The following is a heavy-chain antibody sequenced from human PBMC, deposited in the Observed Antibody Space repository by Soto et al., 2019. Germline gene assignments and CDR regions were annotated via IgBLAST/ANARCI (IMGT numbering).Heavy chain of an antibody. J-gene: IGHJ4*02. Sequence: QVQLVESGGGVVQPGRSLRLSCEASGFTFSNYGMHWVRQAPGKGLEWVAVIWNDGSSRYYADSVKGRFTISRDNAKKTLFLQMNSLRAEDTAVYYCARPDIVAAIGGALDCWGQGTLVTVSS. CDR3: ARPDIVAAIGGALDC. CDR1: GFTFSNYG. V-gene: IGHV3-33*01. D-gene: IGHD5-12*01. CDR2: IWNDGSSR.